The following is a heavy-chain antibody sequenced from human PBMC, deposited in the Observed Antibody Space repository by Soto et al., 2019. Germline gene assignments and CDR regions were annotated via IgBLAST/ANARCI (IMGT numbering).Heavy chain of an antibody. J-gene: IGHJ6*04. V-gene: IGHV4-39*01. CDR3: AKRVTNSGMDV. CDR2: TYHSGNT. D-gene: IGHD2-21*02. Sequence: PGKALEWIGSTYHSGNTYYNPSLKSRVTISVDRSKNQFSLKLSSVTAADTAVYYCAKRVTNSGMDVWGEGPTVTVYS.